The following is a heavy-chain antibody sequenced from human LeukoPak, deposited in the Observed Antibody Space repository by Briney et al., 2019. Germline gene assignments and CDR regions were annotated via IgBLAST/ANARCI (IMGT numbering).Heavy chain of an antibody. J-gene: IGHJ4*02. Sequence: PGGSLRLSCVASGFTVSSNYMSWVRQAPGKGLEWVSVIYSGGSTYYADSVKGRFTISRDNSKNTLYLQMNSLRAEDTAVYYCARGFGSCYPYWGQGTLVTVSS. CDR3: ARGFGSCYPY. V-gene: IGHV3-53*01. CDR2: IYSGGST. CDR1: GFTVSSNY. D-gene: IGHD2-15*01.